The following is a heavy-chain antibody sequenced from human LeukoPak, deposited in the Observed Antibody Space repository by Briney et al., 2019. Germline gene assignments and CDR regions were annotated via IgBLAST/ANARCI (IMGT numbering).Heavy chain of an antibody. CDR2: IYYSGST. D-gene: IGHD6-19*01. Sequence: PSETLSLTCTVSGGSISSGGYYWSWIRQHPGKGLEWIGYIYYSGSTYYNPSLKSRVTISVDTSKNQFSLKLSSVTAADTAVYYCAREPKNHSSGWYWANDAFDIWGQGTMVTVPS. CDR3: AREPKNHSSGWYWANDAFDI. J-gene: IGHJ3*02. V-gene: IGHV4-31*03. CDR1: GGSISSGGYY.